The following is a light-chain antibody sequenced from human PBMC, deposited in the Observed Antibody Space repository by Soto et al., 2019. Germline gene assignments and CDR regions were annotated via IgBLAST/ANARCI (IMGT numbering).Light chain of an antibody. Sequence: QSVLTQPASASGPPGQSITISCTGTSSDVGAYNYVSWYQQHPGKAPKLMIYEVNKRPSGVPDRFSGSKSGNTASLTVSGLQAEDEADYYCSSYAGSSNVFGTGTKVTVL. CDR3: SSYAGSSNV. CDR2: EVN. J-gene: IGLJ1*01. V-gene: IGLV2-8*01. CDR1: SSDVGAYNY.